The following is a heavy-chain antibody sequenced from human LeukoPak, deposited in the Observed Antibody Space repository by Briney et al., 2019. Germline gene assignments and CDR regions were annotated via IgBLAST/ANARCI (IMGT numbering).Heavy chain of an antibody. Sequence: GASVKVSCKASGYTFTNHYVHWVRQAPGQGLEWMGIVNPSGGSTSYAQKFQGRVTMTRDTSTSTVYMELSSLRSEDTAVYYCAREGAVGVVAATDGMDVWGQGTTVTVSS. D-gene: IGHD2-15*01. V-gene: IGHV1-46*01. J-gene: IGHJ6*02. CDR3: AREGAVGVVAATDGMDV. CDR1: GYTFTNHY. CDR2: VNPSGGST.